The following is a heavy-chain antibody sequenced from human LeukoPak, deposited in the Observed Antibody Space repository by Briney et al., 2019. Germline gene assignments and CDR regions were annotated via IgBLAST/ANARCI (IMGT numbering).Heavy chain of an antibody. CDR2: ISYDGSNK. Sequence: PGGSLRLSCAASGFTFSSYAMHWVRQAPGKGLEWVAVISYDGSNKYYADSVKGRFTISRDNSKNTLYLQMNSLRAEDTAVYYCAKVWCSGGSCQRGDDAFDIWGQGTMVTVSS. V-gene: IGHV3-30-3*01. CDR3: AKVWCSGGSCQRGDDAFDI. D-gene: IGHD2-15*01. CDR1: GFTFSSYA. J-gene: IGHJ3*02.